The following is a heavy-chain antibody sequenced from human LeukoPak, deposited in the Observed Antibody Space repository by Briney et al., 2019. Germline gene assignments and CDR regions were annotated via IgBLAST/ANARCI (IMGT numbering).Heavy chain of an antibody. CDR2: FDPEDGET. CDR1: GYTLTELS. Sequence: GASVKVSCKVSGYTLTELSMHWVRQAPGKGLEWMGGFDPEDGETIYAQKFQGRVTMTEDTSTDTAYMELSSLRSEDTAVYYCATVAGGYSYGFFDYWGQGTLVTVSS. V-gene: IGHV1-24*01. J-gene: IGHJ4*02. D-gene: IGHD5-18*01. CDR3: ATVAGGYSYGFFDY.